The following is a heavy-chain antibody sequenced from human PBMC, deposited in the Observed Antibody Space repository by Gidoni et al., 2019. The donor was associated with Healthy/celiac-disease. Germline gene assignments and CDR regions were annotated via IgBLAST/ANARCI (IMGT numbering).Heavy chain of an antibody. CDR2: ISWNSGSI. CDR1: GFTFDAYA. D-gene: IGHD3-22*01. J-gene: IGHJ4*02. CDR3: AKDNQYYYDSSGYFDY. V-gene: IGHV3-9*01. Sequence: EVQLVESGGGLVQPGRSLRLSCAASGFTFDAYAMHWVRQAPGKGLEWVSGISWNSGSIGYADSVKGRFTISRDNAKNSLYLQMNSLRAEDTALYYCAKDNQYYYDSSGYFDYWGQGTLVTVSS.